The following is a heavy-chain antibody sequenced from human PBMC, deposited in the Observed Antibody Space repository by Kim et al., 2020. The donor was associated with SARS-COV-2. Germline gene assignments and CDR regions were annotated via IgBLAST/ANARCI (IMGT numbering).Heavy chain of an antibody. CDR3: ATGSLWDQPWGRDPGYYGMDV. CDR2: IYYSGST. CDR1: GGSISSYY. Sequence: SETLSLTCTVSGGSISSYYWSWIRQPPGKGLEWIGYIYYSGSTNYNPSLKSRVTISVDTSKNQFSLKLSSVTAADTAVYYCATGSLWDQPWGRDPGYYGMDVWGQGTTVTVSS. D-gene: IGHD3-16*01. J-gene: IGHJ6*02. V-gene: IGHV4-59*13.